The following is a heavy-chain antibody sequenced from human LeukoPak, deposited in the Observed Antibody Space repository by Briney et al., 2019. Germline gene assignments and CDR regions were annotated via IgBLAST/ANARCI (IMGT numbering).Heavy chain of an antibody. CDR2: ISAYNDNT. CDR1: RYPFSNYG. D-gene: IGHD2-15*01. Sequence: ASVKVSCKASRYPFSNYGISWVRQAPGQGLQWMGWISAYNDNTNYAQQLQGRLTMTTDTFTTTAYMELRSLRSDDTAVYFCATDLSLEDWSGEACYSGAHDYWGQGTLVTVSS. J-gene: IGHJ4*02. V-gene: IGHV1-18*01. CDR3: ATDLSLEDWSGEACYSGAHDY.